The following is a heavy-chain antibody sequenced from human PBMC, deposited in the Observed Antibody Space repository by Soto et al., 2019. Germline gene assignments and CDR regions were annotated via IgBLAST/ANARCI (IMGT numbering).Heavy chain of an antibody. Sequence: SETLSLTCTVSGGSISSSSYSWSWIRQPPGKGLEWIGYIYHSGSTYYNPSLKSRVTISVDRSKNQFSLKLSSVTAADTAVYYCARTGDSSGYYYGSGYFDYWGQGTLVTVSS. CDR2: IYHSGST. J-gene: IGHJ4*02. CDR1: GGSISSSSYS. CDR3: ARTGDSSGYYYGSGYFDY. V-gene: IGHV4-30-2*01. D-gene: IGHD3-22*01.